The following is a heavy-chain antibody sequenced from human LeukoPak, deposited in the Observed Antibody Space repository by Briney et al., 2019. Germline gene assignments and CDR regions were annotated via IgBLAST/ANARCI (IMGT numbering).Heavy chain of an antibody. Sequence: SETLSLTCTVSGGSISSYYWSWIRQPPGKGLEWIGYIYYSGSTNYNPSLKSRVTISVDTSKNQFSLKLSSVTAADTAVYYCARVSSSRDRFPFDYWGQGTLVTVSS. D-gene: IGHD2-21*01. CDR1: GGSISSYY. V-gene: IGHV4-59*01. J-gene: IGHJ4*02. CDR3: ARVSSSRDRFPFDY. CDR2: IYYSGST.